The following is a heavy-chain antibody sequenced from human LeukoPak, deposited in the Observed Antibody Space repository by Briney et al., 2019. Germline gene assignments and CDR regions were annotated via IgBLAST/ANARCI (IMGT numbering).Heavy chain of an antibody. Sequence: PGGSLRLSCAASGFTFSSYSMNWVRQAPGKGLEWVSYISSSSSTIYYADSVKGRFTISRDNAKNSLYLQMNSLRAEDTAVYYCARDRLPEIDYWSQGTLVTVSS. D-gene: IGHD1-14*01. V-gene: IGHV3-48*01. CDR2: ISSSSSTI. CDR3: ARDRLPEIDY. CDR1: GFTFSSYS. J-gene: IGHJ4*02.